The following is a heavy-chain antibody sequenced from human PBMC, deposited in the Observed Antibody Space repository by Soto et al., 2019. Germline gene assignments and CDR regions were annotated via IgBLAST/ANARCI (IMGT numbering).Heavy chain of an antibody. CDR3: ARLSMVRGVIINIDY. D-gene: IGHD3-10*01. CDR2: IYYSGNT. J-gene: IGHJ4*02. CDR1: GGSISSYY. Sequence: PSETLSLTCTVSGGSISSYYWSWIRQPPGKGLEWIGSIYYSGNTNYNPPLKSRVTISVDRSKNQFSLKLSSVTAADTAVYYCARLSMVRGVIINIDYWGQGTQVTVSS. V-gene: IGHV4-59*08.